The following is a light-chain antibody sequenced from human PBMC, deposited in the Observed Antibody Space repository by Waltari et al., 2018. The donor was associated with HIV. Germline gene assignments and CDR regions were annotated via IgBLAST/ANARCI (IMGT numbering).Light chain of an antibody. V-gene: IGLV1-47*01. J-gene: IGLJ3*02. CDR3: AAWDDSLSGWV. CDR1: SSNIGSNY. Sequence: QSVLTHPPSASGTPGQRVTISCSGSSSNIGSNYVYWYQQLHGTTPKLLIYRNNQRPSGVPDRFSGSKSGTSASLAISGLRSEDEADYYCAAWDDSLSGWVFGGGTKLTVL. CDR2: RNN.